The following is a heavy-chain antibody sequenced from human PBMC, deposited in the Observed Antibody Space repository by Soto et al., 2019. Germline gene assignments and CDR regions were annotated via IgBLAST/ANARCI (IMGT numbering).Heavy chain of an antibody. V-gene: IGHV1-18*04. CDR3: ARDARGMRGFDEMDI. CDR1: GYTFTSYG. CDR2: ISAYNGNT. D-gene: IGHD3-9*01. Sequence: ASVNGSCKASGYTFTSYGIRWVRPAPGQGLEWMGWISAYNGNTNYAQKLQGRVTMTTDTSTSTAYMQLRSLRSDDTAVYYCARDARGMRGFDEMDIWGQGTTVTVSS. J-gene: IGHJ6*02.